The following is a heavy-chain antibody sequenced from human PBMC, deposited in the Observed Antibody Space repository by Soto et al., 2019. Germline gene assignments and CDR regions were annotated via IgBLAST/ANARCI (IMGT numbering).Heavy chain of an antibody. Sequence: PGGSLRLSCEASGFTFGIYWMSWVRQAPGKGLEWVATIKLDGSEKKYVDSVKGRFTTSRDNAKNSLYLQMDSLRAEDTAVYYCTKASSDRHHMDVWGQGTTVTVSS. CDR1: GFTFGIYW. J-gene: IGHJ6*02. V-gene: IGHV3-7*01. CDR2: IKLDGSEK. CDR3: TKASSDRHHMDV.